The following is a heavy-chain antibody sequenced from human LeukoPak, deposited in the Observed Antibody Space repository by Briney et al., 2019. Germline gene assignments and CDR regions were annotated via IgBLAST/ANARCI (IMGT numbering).Heavy chain of an antibody. J-gene: IGHJ5*02. D-gene: IGHD6-13*01. V-gene: IGHV4-59*08. CDR3: ARVYSSSWYPGSGFDP. CDR2: IYYSGST. Sequence: TSETLSLTCTVSGGSISSYYWSWIRQPPGKGLEWIGYIYYSGSTNYSPSLKSRVTISVDTSKNQFPLKLSSVTAADTAVYYCARVYSSSWYPGSGFDPWGQGTLVTVSS. CDR1: GGSISSYY.